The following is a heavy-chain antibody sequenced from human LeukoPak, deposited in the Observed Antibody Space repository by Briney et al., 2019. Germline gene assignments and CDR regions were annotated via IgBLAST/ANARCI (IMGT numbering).Heavy chain of an antibody. CDR3: ARERRGIAAAGADY. CDR2: INPNSGGT. V-gene: IGHV1-2*02. Sequence: ASVKVSCKASGYTFTGYYMHWVRQAPGQGLEWMGWINPNSGGTNYAQKFQGRVTMTRDTSISTAYMELSRLRSDDTAVYYCARERRGIAAAGADYWGQGTLVTVSS. J-gene: IGHJ4*02. D-gene: IGHD6-13*01. CDR1: GYTFTGYY.